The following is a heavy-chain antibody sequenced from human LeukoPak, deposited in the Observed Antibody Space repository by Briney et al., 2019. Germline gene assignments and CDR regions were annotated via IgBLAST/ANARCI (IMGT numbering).Heavy chain of an antibody. CDR2: ISESGGST. D-gene: IGHD5-12*01. J-gene: IGHJ4*02. CDR1: GFTFSISA. CDR3: AKSGYDRFVY. Sequence: GRSLRLSCAASGFTFSISAMSWVRQAPGEGLEWVSGISESGGSTFYADSVTGRSTISRDTAKNILYLQINRQRGDDTAVNFCAKSGYDRFVYGGQGTLATVSS. V-gene: IGHV3-23*01.